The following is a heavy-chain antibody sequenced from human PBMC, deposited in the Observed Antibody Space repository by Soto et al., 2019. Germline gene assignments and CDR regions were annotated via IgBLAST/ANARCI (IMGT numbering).Heavy chain of an antibody. Sequence: PGGSLRLSCATSGFIFSNYAVNWVRQAPGKGLEWVSVISDSGDITYYADSVKGRFTISRDNSKNTLSLQMNSLRAEDTAIYYCSKGRGVPPAAFDYWGPGILVTLSS. CDR3: SKGRGVPPAAFDY. V-gene: IGHV3-23*01. D-gene: IGHD6-25*01. CDR1: GFIFSNYA. CDR2: ISDSGDIT. J-gene: IGHJ4*02.